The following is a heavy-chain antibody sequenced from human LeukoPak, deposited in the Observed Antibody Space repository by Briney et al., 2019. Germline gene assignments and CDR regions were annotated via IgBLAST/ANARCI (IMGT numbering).Heavy chain of an antibody. J-gene: IGHJ3*02. D-gene: IGHD2-21*02. CDR1: GFTFSSYA. V-gene: IGHV3-23*01. CDR2: ISGSGGST. Sequence: GGSLRLSCAASGFTFSSYAMSWVRQAPGKGLEWVSAISGSGGSTYYADSVKGRFTISRDNSKNTLYLQMNSLRAEDTAVYYSAKDFLDGYYSDGEAFDIWGQGTMVTVSS. CDR3: AKDFLDGYYSDGEAFDI.